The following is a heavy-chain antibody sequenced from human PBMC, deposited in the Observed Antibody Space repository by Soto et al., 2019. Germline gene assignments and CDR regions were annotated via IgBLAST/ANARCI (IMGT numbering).Heavy chain of an antibody. CDR3: ARHGSGTFYYYYFMDV. CDR2: ISSNGGST. V-gene: IGHV3-64*01. D-gene: IGHD3-10*01. CDR1: GFTFTSYA. Sequence: GGSLRLSCAASGFTFTSYAMHWVRQAPGKGLEYVSAISSNGGSTYYANSVKGRFTISRDNSKNTLYLQMGSLRAEDMAVYYCARHGSGTFYYYYFMDVWGKGTTVTVSS. J-gene: IGHJ6*03.